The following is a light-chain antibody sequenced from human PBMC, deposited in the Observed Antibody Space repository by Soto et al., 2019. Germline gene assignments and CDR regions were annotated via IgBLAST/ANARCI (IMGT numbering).Light chain of an antibody. CDR3: MQSAQHTRT. J-gene: IGKJ2*01. V-gene: IGKV2D-29*01. Sequence: DIALTQTPLSQSVTPGQPASISCKSSQSLLQSDGKTYLYWYLQRPGQPPQNLIYEASKRFSGVPDRLSGSGSGTDFTLKISRVEAEDVGVYYCMQSAQHTRTFGPGTELELK. CDR2: EAS. CDR1: QSLLQSDGKTY.